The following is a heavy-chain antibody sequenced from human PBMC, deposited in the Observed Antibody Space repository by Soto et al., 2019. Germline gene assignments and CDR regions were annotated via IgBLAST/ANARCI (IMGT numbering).Heavy chain of an antibody. Sequence: GGSLRLSCAASGFTFGSYGVHWVRQAPGKGLEWVAAIWYDGSNKYYADSVKGRFTISRDNSKNTLYLQMNSLRAEDTAVYYCARGRQDIVVVPAAMDYYYYMDVWGKGTTVTVSS. CDR3: ARGRQDIVVVPAAMDYYYYMDV. D-gene: IGHD2-2*01. CDR2: IWYDGSNK. J-gene: IGHJ6*03. CDR1: GFTFGSYG. V-gene: IGHV3-33*01.